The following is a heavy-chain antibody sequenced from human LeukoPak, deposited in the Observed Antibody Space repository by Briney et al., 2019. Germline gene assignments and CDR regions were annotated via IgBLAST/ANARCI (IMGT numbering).Heavy chain of an antibody. CDR1: GFAFHDYT. Sequence: PGESLRLSCAAPGFAFHDYTMHWVRQSPGKGLEWVSLITGDSGATFYADSVQGRFTVSRDNNKNSLYLQMHSLRSEDTALYYCARNMLEPDRYSDYWGQGTLVTVSS. J-gene: IGHJ4*02. CDR3: ARNMLEPDRYSDY. D-gene: IGHD2-8*01. V-gene: IGHV3-43*01. CDR2: ITGDSGAT.